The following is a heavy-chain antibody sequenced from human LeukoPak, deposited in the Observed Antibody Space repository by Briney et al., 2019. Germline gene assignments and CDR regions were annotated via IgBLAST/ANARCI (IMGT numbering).Heavy chain of an antibody. CDR3: AKDPFIAAAGTGYYYMDV. V-gene: IGHV3-23*01. CDR1: GFTFNSYG. Sequence: GGSLRLSCAASGFTFNSYGMSWVRQAPGKGLEWVSAISGNGGSTFYADSVKGQFTISRDNSKSTLLLQMNSLRAEDTAVYYCAKDPFIAAAGTGYYYMDVWGKGTTVTISS. CDR2: ISGNGGST. J-gene: IGHJ6*03. D-gene: IGHD6-13*01.